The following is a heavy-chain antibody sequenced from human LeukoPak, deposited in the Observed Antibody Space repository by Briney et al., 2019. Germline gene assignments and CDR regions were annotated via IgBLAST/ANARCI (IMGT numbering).Heavy chain of an antibody. J-gene: IGHJ3*02. D-gene: IGHD3-10*01. CDR2: ISSSSSTI. CDR1: GFTFDDYG. CDR3: ARDGMVRGVIIWDAFDI. V-gene: IGHV3-48*02. Sequence: PGGSLRLSCAASGFTFDDYGMSWVRQAPGKGLEWVSYISSSSSTIYYADSVKGRFTISRDNAKNSLYLQMNSLRDEDTAVYYCARDGMVRGVIIWDAFDIWGQGTMVTVSS.